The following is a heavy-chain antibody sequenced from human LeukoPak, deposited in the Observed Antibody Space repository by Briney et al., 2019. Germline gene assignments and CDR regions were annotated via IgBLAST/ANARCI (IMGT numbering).Heavy chain of an antibody. CDR3: AIRGYSYGWYLDY. J-gene: IGHJ4*02. Sequence: PSETLSLTCAVYGGSFSGYYWSWIRQPPGKGLEWIGEINHSGSTNYNPSLKSRVTISVDTSKNQFSLKLSSVTAADTAVYYCAIRGYSYGWYLDYWGQGTLVTVSS. D-gene: IGHD5-18*01. CDR1: GGSFSGYY. CDR2: INHSGST. V-gene: IGHV4-34*01.